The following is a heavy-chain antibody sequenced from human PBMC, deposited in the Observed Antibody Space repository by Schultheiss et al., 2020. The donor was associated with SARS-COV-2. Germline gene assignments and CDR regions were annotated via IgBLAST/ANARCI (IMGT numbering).Heavy chain of an antibody. D-gene: IGHD2-21*01. Sequence: GGSLRLSCVASGFTFRGYAMHWVRQAPGKGLEFVSAISGDGTGTYYGNSVKGRFTISRDNSKNTLFLQMGSLRPDDMAVYFCARGPYSLAGYYFDYWGQGIPVTVSS. J-gene: IGHJ4*02. CDR1: GFTFRGYA. CDR3: ARGPYSLAGYYFDY. CDR2: ISGDGTGT. V-gene: IGHV3-64*01.